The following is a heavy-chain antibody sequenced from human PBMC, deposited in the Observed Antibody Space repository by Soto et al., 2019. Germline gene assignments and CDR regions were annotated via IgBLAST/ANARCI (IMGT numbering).Heavy chain of an antibody. CDR3: ATDPHLRYCSSTSCKFDY. V-gene: IGHV1-24*01. J-gene: IGHJ4*02. CDR2: FDPEDGET. D-gene: IGHD2-2*01. CDR1: GYTLTELS. Sequence: GASVKVSCKVSGYTLTELSMHWVRQAPGKGLEWMGGFDPEDGETIYAQKFQGRVTMTEDTSTDAAYMELSSLRSEDTAVYYCATDPHLRYCSSTSCKFDYWGQGTLVTVSS.